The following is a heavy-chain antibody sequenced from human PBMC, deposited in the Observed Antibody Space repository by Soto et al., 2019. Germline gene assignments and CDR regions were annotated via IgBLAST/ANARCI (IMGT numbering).Heavy chain of an antibody. CDR2: IYHSGYT. J-gene: IGHJ5*02. V-gene: IGHV4-30-2*01. Sequence: QMRLQESGSGLVKPSQTLSLTCAVSGGSISSGGYAWNWIRQPPGKGLEWIGYIYHSGYTSYNPALKNRVTISVDKSKNQFSLTLSFVTAADTAVYYCARDSLTGNYFAPWGQGTLFTVSS. CDR3: ARDSLTGNYFAP. CDR1: GGSISSGGYA. D-gene: IGHD1-7*01.